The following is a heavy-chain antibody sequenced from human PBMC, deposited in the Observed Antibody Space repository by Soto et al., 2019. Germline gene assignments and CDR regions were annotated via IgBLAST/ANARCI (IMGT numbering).Heavy chain of an antibody. CDR1: GGSISSGGYY. J-gene: IGHJ6*02. Sequence: SETLSLTCTVSGGSISSGGYYWSWIRQHPGKGLEWIGYIYYSGSTYYNPSLKSRVTISVDTSKNQFSLKLSSVTAADTAVYYCSCDIYDIYYYYCMDVWGQGTTVTVSS. CDR2: IYYSGST. V-gene: IGHV4-31*03. D-gene: IGHD3-22*01. CDR3: SCDIYDIYYYYCMDV.